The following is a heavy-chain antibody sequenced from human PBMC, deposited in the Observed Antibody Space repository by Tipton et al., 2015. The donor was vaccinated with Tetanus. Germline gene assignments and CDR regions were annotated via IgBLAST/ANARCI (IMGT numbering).Heavy chain of an antibody. CDR2: VSSSGNS. Sequence: TLSLTCTVSGGSVSSYYWTWFRQPPGKRLEWIGFVSSSGNSNYSPSLTGRVSMSLDTSKQQFSLSLTSATAADTAVYYCARGWSECSSWSCSPFDSWGQGTLVTGSS. D-gene: IGHD2-2*01. V-gene: IGHV4-4*07. J-gene: IGHJ4*02. CDR1: GGSVSSYY. CDR3: ARGWSECSSWSCSPFDS.